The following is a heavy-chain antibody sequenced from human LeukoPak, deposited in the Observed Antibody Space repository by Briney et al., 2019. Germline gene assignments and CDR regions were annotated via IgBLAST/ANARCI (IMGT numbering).Heavy chain of an antibody. J-gene: IGHJ4*02. V-gene: IGHV4-59*01. CDR1: GGSISSYY. CDR3: ARSGGFGSDY. Sequence: IPSETLSLTCTVSGGSISSYYWSWIRQPPGKGLEWIGYIYSSGITNYSPSLKSRVTISVDTSKNQFSLKLTSVTAADTAVYFCARSGGFGSDYWGQGTLVTVSS. D-gene: IGHD6-25*01. CDR2: IYSSGIT.